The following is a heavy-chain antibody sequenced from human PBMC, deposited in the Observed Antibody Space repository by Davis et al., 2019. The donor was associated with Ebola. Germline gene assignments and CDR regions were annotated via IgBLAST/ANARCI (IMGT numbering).Heavy chain of an antibody. D-gene: IGHD2-15*01. CDR3: ARGYCSGGSCYFGY. CDR2: IYYSGST. Sequence: MPSETLSLTCTVSGGSISSGDYYWSSIRQPPGKGLEWIGYIYYSGSTYYNPSLKSRVTISVDTSKNQFSLKLSSVTAADTAMYYCARGYCSGGSCYFGYWGQGTLVTVSS. V-gene: IGHV4-30-4*01. J-gene: IGHJ4*02. CDR1: GGSISSGDYY.